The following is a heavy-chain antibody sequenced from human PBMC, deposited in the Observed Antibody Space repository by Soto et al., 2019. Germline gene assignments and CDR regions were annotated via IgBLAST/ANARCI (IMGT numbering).Heavy chain of an antibody. CDR2: IYPGDSDT. CDR3: ARRTVAMIPYCSGGSCYYAYFDY. V-gene: IGHV5-51*01. CDR1: GYSFTSYW. J-gene: IGHJ4*02. Sequence: GESLKISCKGSGYSFTSYWIGWVRQMPGKGLEWMGIIYPGDSDTRYSPSFQGQVTISADKSISTAYLQWSSLKASDTAMYYCARRTVAMIPYCSGGSCYYAYFDYWGQGTLVTVSS. D-gene: IGHD2-15*01.